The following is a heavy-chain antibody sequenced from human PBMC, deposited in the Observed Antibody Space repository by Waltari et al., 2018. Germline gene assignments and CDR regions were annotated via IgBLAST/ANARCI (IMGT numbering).Heavy chain of an antibody. J-gene: IGHJ6*02. V-gene: IGHV3-48*03. Sequence: EGQLVESGGGLVQPGGSLRLSCAASGSSFSSYEMNWVRQAPGKGLEWISYITSSGSTIYYADSVKGRFTISRDNAKNSLYLQMNSLRAEDTAVYFCARDSEYYYGMDVWGQGTTVLVSS. D-gene: IGHD3-10*01. CDR3: ARDSEYYYGMDV. CDR2: ITSSGSTI. CDR1: GSSFSSYE.